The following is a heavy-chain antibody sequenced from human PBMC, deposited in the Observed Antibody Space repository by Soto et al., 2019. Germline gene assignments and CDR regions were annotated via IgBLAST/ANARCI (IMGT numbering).Heavy chain of an antibody. D-gene: IGHD3-10*01. CDR1: GGSISRYY. CDR3: ARYYYGSGSYYSS. Sequence: QVQLQESGPGLVKPSETLSLTCSVSGGSISRYYWSWIRQHPGKGLEWIGYISDSGSTNYNPALNTRVTISVDTSKTQISLTLSSVTAADTAMYYCARYYYGSGSYYSSWGQGTLVTVSS. CDR2: ISDSGST. J-gene: IGHJ4*02. V-gene: IGHV4-59*12.